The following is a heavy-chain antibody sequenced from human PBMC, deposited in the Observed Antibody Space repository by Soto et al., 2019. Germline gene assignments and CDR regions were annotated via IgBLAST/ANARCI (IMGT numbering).Heavy chain of an antibody. D-gene: IGHD3-10*01. CDR1: GGTFSSYT. CDR3: ARVLTAMVRGAPFDY. V-gene: IGHV1-69*02. J-gene: IGHJ4*02. Sequence: SVKVSCKASGGTFSSYTISWVRQAPGQGLEWMGRIIPILGIANYAQKFQGRVTITADKSTSTAYMELSSLRSEDTAVYYCARVLTAMVRGAPFDYWGQGTLVTVSS. CDR2: IIPILGIA.